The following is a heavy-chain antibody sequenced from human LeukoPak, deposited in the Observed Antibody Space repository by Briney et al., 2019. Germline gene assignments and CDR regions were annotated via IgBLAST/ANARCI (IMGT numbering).Heavy chain of an antibody. J-gene: IGHJ4*02. CDR1: GASVSGDPYY. V-gene: IGHV4-39*07. Sequence: PSETLSLTCTVSGASVSGDPYYWGWIRQPPGKGLEWIGNIYYSGSTYYNASLQSRVTISIETSKNQFSLRLNSVTAADTAVYYCARETVVVIDYWGQGTLVTVSS. CDR2: IYYSGST. CDR3: ARETVVVIDY. D-gene: IGHD3-22*01.